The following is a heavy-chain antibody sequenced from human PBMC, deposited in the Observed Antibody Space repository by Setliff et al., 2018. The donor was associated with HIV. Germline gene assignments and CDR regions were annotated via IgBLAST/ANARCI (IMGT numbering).Heavy chain of an antibody. D-gene: IGHD2-15*01. V-gene: IGHV4-59*01. J-gene: IGHJ4*02. CDR3: ARDAGGSVGNYYFDY. CDR1: GGSISSYY. CDR2: IYYSGST. Sequence: KPSETLSLTCIVSGGSISSYYWSWIRQPPGKGLGWIGYIYYSGSTNYNPSLKNRVTISIDTSKKQFSLNLSSVTAADTAVYYCARDAGGSVGNYYFDYWGQGTLVTVSS.